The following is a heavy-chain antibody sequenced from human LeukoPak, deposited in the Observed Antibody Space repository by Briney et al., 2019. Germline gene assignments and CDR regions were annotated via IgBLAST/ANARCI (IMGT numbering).Heavy chain of an antibody. CDR1: GFTFRNFW. CDR3: ARDSAYCSGDCYSFDY. V-gene: IGHV3-74*01. J-gene: IGHJ4*02. CDR2: INTDGSSA. Sequence: PGGSLRLSCAASGFTFRNFWMHWVRQAPGKGLVWVSRINTDGSSANYADSVKGRFTISRDNAKNTLYLQMNSLRGEDTAVYYCARDSAYCSGDCYSFDYWGQGTLVTVSS. D-gene: IGHD2-21*02.